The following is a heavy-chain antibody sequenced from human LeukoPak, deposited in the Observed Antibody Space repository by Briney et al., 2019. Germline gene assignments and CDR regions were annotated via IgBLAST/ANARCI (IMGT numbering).Heavy chain of an antibody. J-gene: IGHJ5*02. CDR1: GFTFSSYG. V-gene: IGHV3-30*18. CDR3: AKDRGVHYYGSESGLYNWFDP. D-gene: IGHD3-10*01. CDR2: ISYDGSNK. Sequence: PGGSLRLSCAASGFTFSSYGMHWVRQAPGKGLEWVAVISYDGSNKYYADSVKGRFTISRDNSKDTLYLQMNSLRAEDTAVYYCAKDRGVHYYGSESGLYNWFDPWGQGTLVTVSS.